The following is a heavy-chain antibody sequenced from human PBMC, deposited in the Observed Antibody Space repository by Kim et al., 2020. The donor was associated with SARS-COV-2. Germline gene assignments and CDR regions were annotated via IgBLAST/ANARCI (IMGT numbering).Heavy chain of an antibody. CDR2: ISDSGGST. J-gene: IGHJ6*02. D-gene: IGHD3-16*01. CDR3: AKGAMIGYYFYGMDV. V-gene: IGHV3-23*01. CDR1: GFIFNNFD. Sequence: GGSLRLSCVASGFIFNNFDMRWVRRAPGKGLEWVSGISDSGGSTYYTDSVKGRFTISRDNSKNTLYLEMKIVRVEDSAVYYCAKGAMIGYYFYGMDVWGQGTSVTVSS.